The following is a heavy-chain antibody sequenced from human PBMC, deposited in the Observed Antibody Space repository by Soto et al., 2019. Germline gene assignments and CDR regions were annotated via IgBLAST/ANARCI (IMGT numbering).Heavy chain of an antibody. Sequence: QVQLQESGPGLVKPSQTLSLTCTVSGGSISVGVYYWNWIRQLPGKGPEWISYTYHTGSTYYNPSLERRVTISVDPSKNQFSLRLSSVTAADSAVYYCARIGNPDASLYFDYWGQGTLVTVSS. J-gene: IGHJ4*02. V-gene: IGHV4-31*03. D-gene: IGHD2-2*01. CDR2: TYHTGST. CDR3: ARIGNPDASLYFDY. CDR1: GGSISVGVYY.